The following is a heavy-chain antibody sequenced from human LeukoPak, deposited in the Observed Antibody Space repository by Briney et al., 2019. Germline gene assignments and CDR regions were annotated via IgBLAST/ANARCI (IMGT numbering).Heavy chain of an antibody. Sequence: GGTLRLSCAASGFIFSSSGMSWVRRAPGKGLEWVSTISDNGGSTYYPDSVKGRFTISRDNSKNTLYLQMNSLRAEDTAVYYCAKGAYYDLWGQGTLVTVSS. CDR3: AKGAYYDL. V-gene: IGHV3-23*01. CDR2: ISDNGGST. J-gene: IGHJ4*02. CDR1: GFIFSSSG. D-gene: IGHD3-22*01.